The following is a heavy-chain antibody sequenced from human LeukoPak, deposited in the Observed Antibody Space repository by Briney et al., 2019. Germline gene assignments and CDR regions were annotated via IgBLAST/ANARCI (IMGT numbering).Heavy chain of an antibody. D-gene: IGHD3-3*01. CDR3: ARDRFDGAWYFDL. J-gene: IGHJ2*01. V-gene: IGHV3-30*04. Sequence: GRSLRLSCAASGFTFSSYAMHWVRQAPGKGLEWVTVIAYDGTYKYYADSVKGRFTISRDNAKNSLYLQMNSLRAEDTAVYYCARDRFDGAWYFDLWGRGTLVTVSS. CDR2: IAYDGTYK. CDR1: GFTFSSYA.